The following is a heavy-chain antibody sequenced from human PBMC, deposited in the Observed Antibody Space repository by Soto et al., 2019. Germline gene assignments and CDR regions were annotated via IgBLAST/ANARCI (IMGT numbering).Heavy chain of an antibody. D-gene: IGHD3-3*01. J-gene: IGHJ3*02. CDR3: ARDLFPDYDFWSGYHPGAFDI. V-gene: IGHV3-21*01. Sequence: EVQLVESGGGLVKPGGSLRLSCAASGFTFSSYSMNWVRQAPGKGLEWVSSISSSSSYIYYADSVKGRFTISRDNAKNSLYLQMNSLRAEDTAVYYCARDLFPDYDFWSGYHPGAFDIWGQGTMVTVSS. CDR1: GFTFSSYS. CDR2: ISSSSSYI.